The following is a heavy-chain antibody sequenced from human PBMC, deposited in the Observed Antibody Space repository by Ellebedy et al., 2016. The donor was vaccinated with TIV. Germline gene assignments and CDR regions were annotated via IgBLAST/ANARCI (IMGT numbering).Heavy chain of an antibody. Sequence: GESLKISXAASGFTFSSYSMNWVRQAPGKGLEWVSSISSSSSYIYYADSVKGRFTISRDNAKNSLYLQMNSLRAEDTAVYYCARDQVGATVDWGQGTLVTVSS. CDR2: ISSSSSYI. V-gene: IGHV3-21*01. CDR3: ARDQVGATVD. J-gene: IGHJ4*02. D-gene: IGHD1-26*01. CDR1: GFTFSSYS.